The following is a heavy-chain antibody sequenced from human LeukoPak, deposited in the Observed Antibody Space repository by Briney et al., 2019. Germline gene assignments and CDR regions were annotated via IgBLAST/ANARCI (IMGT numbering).Heavy chain of an antibody. D-gene: IGHD5-24*01. J-gene: IGHJ5*02. CDR3: ARDAVGRWRFDP. V-gene: IGHV4-4*07. CDR2: IYTGGST. Sequence: SETLSLTCTVSGGSISSYYWSWIRQPAEQGQEWIGRIYTGGSTSYNPSLKSRVTMSVDTSKNQFSLKLSSVSAAYTAVYYCARDAVGRWRFDPWGQGTLVTVSS. CDR1: GGSISSYY.